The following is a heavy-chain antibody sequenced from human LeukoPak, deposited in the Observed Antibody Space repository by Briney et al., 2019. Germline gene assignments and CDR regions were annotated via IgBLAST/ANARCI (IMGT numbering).Heavy chain of an antibody. D-gene: IGHD3-22*01. V-gene: IGHV3-9*01. CDR3: AKDITMIDTGAFDI. Sequence: GRSLRLSCAASGFTFDDYAMHWVRQAPGKGLEWVSGISWNSGSIGYADSVKGRFTISRDNAKNSLYLQMNSLRAEDTALYYCAKDITMIDTGAFDIWGQGTMVTVSS. CDR2: ISWNSGSI. CDR1: GFTFDDYA. J-gene: IGHJ3*02.